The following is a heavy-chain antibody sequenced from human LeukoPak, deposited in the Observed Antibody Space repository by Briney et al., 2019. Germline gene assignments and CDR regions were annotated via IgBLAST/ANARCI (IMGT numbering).Heavy chain of an antibody. D-gene: IGHD2-15*01. CDR3: AKDLGDGGGYNPFDY. CDR1: GFTFSNAW. J-gene: IGHJ4*02. CDR2: IKSKTDGGTT. V-gene: IGHV3-15*07. Sequence: MSGGSLRLSCAASGFTFSNAWMNWVRQAPGKGLEWVGRIKSKTDGGTTDYAAPVKGRFTISRDDSKNTLFLQMNSLRAEDTAVYYCAKDLGDGGGYNPFDYWGQGTLVTVSS.